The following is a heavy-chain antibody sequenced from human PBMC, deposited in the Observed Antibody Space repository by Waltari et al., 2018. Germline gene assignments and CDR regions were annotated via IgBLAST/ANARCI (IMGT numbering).Heavy chain of an antibody. Sequence: EVQLLESGGGLVQPGGSLRLSCAASGFTFSSCAMSWVRQAPGKGLEWVSAISGSGGSTFYADSVKGRFSISRDNSENTLYLQMNSLRAEDTAVYYCVKDGYNFVPRAFDYWGQGTLVTVSS. D-gene: IGHD5-12*01. CDR2: ISGSGGST. J-gene: IGHJ4*02. CDR3: VKDGYNFVPRAFDY. V-gene: IGHV3-23*01. CDR1: GFTFSSCA.